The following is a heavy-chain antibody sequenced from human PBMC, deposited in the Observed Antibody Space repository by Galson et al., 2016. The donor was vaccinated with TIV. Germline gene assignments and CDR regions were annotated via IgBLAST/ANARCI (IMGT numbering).Heavy chain of an antibody. D-gene: IGHD3-10*01. V-gene: IGHV1-69*13. CDR1: GGTFNTYA. CDR3: ATKSTGSSFKSYDI. Sequence: SVKVSCKASGGTFNTYAFSWVRQAPGQGLEWMGELIPPYGKTSYAQKFQGRVSITAGASATGYLELTSLKSEDTAIYYCATKSTGSSFKSYDIWGQGTIITVSS. CDR2: LIPPYGKT. J-gene: IGHJ3*02.